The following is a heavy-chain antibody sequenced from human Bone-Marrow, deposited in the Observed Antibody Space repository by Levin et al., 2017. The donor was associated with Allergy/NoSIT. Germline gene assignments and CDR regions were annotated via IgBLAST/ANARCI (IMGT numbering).Heavy chain of an antibody. V-gene: IGHV3-7*04. CDR2: INPDGTEK. D-gene: IGHD3-10*01. CDR1: GFSFSSYW. J-gene: IGHJ4*02. CDR3: ARDQYTASYSDS. Sequence: GGSLRLSCAASGFSFSSYWMSWVRQAPGKGLEWVGYINPDGTEKDYVDSAKGRFTISRDNAKNSFSLQMDSLSAEDTAVYYCARDQYTASYSDSWGQGTLVVVSA.